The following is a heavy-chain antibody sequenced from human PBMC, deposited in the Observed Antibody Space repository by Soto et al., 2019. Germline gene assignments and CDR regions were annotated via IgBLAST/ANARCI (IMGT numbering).Heavy chain of an antibody. V-gene: IGHV3-23*01. Sequence: GGSLRLSCAASGFMFSSYAMSWVRQAPGKGLEWVSAISGSGGNIYYADSVKGRFTISRDNSKNTLYLEMNSLRAEDTAVYYCAKDKGPSVGATPGYYYQGLDVWGQGTTVTVSS. CDR1: GFMFSSYA. D-gene: IGHD2-15*01. CDR2: ISGSGGNI. J-gene: IGHJ6*02. CDR3: AKDKGPSVGATPGYYYQGLDV.